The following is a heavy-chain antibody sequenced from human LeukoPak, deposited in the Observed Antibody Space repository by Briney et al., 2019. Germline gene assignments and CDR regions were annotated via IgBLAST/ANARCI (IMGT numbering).Heavy chain of an antibody. J-gene: IGHJ3*02. V-gene: IGHV3-23*01. D-gene: IGHD3-22*01. CDR1: GFTFSSYA. Sequence: PGGSLRLSCAASGFTFSSYAMSWVRQAPGKGLEWVSAISGSGGSTYYADSVKGRFTISRDNSKNTLYLQMNSLRAEDTAVYYCARGSKLYYYDSSPDAFDIWGQGTMVTVSS. CDR2: ISGSGGST. CDR3: ARGSKLYYYDSSPDAFDI.